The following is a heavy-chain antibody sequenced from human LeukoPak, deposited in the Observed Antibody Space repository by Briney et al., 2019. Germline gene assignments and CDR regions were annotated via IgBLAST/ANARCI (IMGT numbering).Heavy chain of an antibody. CDR1: GGSISSGGYS. V-gene: IGHV4-30-2*01. CDR3: ARAHRGVTIDY. D-gene: IGHD2-21*02. Sequence: SQTLSLTCAVSGGSISSGGYSWSWIRQPPGKGLEWIGYIYHSGSTYHNPSLKSRVTISVDRSKNQFSLKLSSVTAADTAVYYCARAHRGVTIDYWGQGTLVTVSS. J-gene: IGHJ4*02. CDR2: IYHSGST.